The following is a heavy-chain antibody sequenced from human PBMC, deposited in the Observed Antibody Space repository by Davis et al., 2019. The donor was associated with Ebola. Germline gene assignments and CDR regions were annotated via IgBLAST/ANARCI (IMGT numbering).Heavy chain of an antibody. CDR3: AKQGGGSGRLTSFDY. J-gene: IGHJ4*02. CDR1: GYSFTAYW. CDR2: IYPGDSDT. Sequence: GESLKISCKASGYSFTAYWIVWVRQMPGKGLEWMGNIYPGDSDTRYSPSFQGQVTLSADKYSTTAYLQWRSLKASDTAMYYFAKQGGGSGRLTSFDYWGQGTLITVSS. D-gene: IGHD1-26*01. V-gene: IGHV5-51*01.